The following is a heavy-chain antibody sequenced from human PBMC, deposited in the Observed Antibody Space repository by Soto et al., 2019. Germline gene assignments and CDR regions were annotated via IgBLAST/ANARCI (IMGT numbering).Heavy chain of an antibody. D-gene: IGHD5-12*01. J-gene: IGHJ4*02. CDR1: GGSISSGEYY. V-gene: IGHV4-30-4*01. Sequence: QVQLLESGPGLVKPSQTLSLTCTVSGGSISSGEYYWSWIRQPPGKGLEWIGYIYHSGTTHSNPSLKSRVPISVDTSKNQFSLKLSSVTAADTAVYYCARALSGYSGYDYVDYWGQGTVVTVSS. CDR2: IYHSGTT. CDR3: ARALSGYSGYDYVDY.